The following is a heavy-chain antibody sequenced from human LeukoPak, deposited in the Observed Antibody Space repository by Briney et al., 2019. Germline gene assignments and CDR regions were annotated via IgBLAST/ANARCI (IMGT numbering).Heavy chain of an antibody. CDR2: IKQDGSEK. CDR3: ARGDGGYYDSSGYPPDY. CDR1: GFTFSSYW. Sequence: GGSLRLSCAASGFTFSSYWMSWVRQAPGKGLEWVANIKQDGSEKYYVDSVKGRFTISRDNAENSLYLQMNSLRAEDTAVYYCARGDGGYYDSSGYPPDYWGQGTLVTVSS. D-gene: IGHD3-22*01. J-gene: IGHJ4*02. V-gene: IGHV3-7*01.